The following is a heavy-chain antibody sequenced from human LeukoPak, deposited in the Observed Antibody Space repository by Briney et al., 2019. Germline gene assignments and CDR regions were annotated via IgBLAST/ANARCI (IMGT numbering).Heavy chain of an antibody. V-gene: IGHV3-30*03. CDR3: ASPHFGFGGEALGY. D-gene: IGHD3-16*01. CDR2: ISYDGSNK. J-gene: IGHJ4*02. Sequence: GRSLRLSCAASGFTFSSYGMHWVRQAPGKGLEWVAVISYDGSNKYYADSVKGRFTISRDNSKNTLYLRMNSLRAEDTAVYYCASPHFGFGGEALGYWGQGTLVTVSS. CDR1: GFTFSSYG.